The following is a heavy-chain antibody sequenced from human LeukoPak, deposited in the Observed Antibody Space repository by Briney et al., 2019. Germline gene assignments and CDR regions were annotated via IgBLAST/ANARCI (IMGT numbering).Heavy chain of an antibody. CDR1: GGTFSSYA. J-gene: IGHJ4*02. CDR3: ASPGIAVAGPFDY. CDR2: IIPIFGTA. Sequence: SVKVSCKAPGGTFSSYAISWVRQAPGHELEWMGGIIPIFGTANYAQKFQGRVTITADESTSTAYMELSSLRSEDTAVFYCASPGIAVAGPFDYWGQGTLVTVSS. D-gene: IGHD6-19*01. V-gene: IGHV1-69*13.